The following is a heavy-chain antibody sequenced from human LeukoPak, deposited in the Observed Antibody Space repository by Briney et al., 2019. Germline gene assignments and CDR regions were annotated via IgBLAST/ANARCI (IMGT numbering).Heavy chain of an antibody. CDR1: GFTVSSNY. CDR3: AREVLDTAMALGY. V-gene: IGHV3-66*01. CDR2: IYSGGAT. Sequence: GGSLRLSCAASGFTVSSNYMSWVRQAPGKGLEWVSIIYSGGATYYADSVKGRFTISRDNSKNTLYLQMNSLRAEDTAVYYCAREVLDTAMALGYWGQGTLVTVSS. D-gene: IGHD5-18*01. J-gene: IGHJ4*02.